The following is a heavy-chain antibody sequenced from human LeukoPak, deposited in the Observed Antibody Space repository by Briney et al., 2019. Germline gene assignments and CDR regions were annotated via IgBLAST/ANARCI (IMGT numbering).Heavy chain of an antibody. CDR3: ARQGSGSYYNRGYYFDY. D-gene: IGHD3-10*01. CDR2: INPSGGST. CDR1: GYTFTSYY. J-gene: IGHJ4*02. V-gene: IGHV1-46*01. Sequence: ASVKVSCKASGYTFTSYYMHWVRQAPGQGLEWMGIINPSGGSTSYAQKFQGRVTMTRDTSTSTVYMELSSLRSEDTAVYYCARQGSGSYYNRGYYFDYWGQGTLVTVSS.